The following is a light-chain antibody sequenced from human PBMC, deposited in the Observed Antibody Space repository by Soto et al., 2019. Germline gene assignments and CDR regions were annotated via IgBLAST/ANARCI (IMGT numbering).Light chain of an antibody. V-gene: IGLV2-14*01. J-gene: IGLJ1*01. Sequence: LAQPASVSGSPGQSITISCTGTNSDVGGYNYVSWYQQHPGKAPELMIYEVSHRPSGVSNRFSGSKSDNTASLTISGLQAEDEADYYCSSYTSISTLYVFGTGTKVTVL. CDR1: NSDVGGYNY. CDR2: EVS. CDR3: SSYTSISTLYV.